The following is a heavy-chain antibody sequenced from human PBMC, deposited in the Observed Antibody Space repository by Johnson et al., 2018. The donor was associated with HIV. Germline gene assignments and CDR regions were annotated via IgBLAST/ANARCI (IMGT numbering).Heavy chain of an antibody. J-gene: IGHJ3*02. Sequence: VQLVESGGGLMQPGGSLRLSCVASGFTVSNNFMSWVRQAPGKGLEWVSVIYSGGSTYYAYSVTGRFTISRNNSKNTLYLQMNSLRAEDTAVYYCARDQGWGDAFDIWGQGTMVIVSS. CDR3: ARDQGWGDAFDI. CDR1: GFTVSNNF. D-gene: IGHD3-16*01. CDR2: IYSGGST. V-gene: IGHV3-66*01.